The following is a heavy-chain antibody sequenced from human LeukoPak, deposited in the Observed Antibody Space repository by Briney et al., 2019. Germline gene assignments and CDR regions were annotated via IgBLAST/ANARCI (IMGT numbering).Heavy chain of an antibody. D-gene: IGHD3-22*01. CDR2: ISSSSSYI. Sequence: GGSLRLSCAASGFTFSSYSMNWVRQAPGKGLEWVSSISSSSSYIYYADSVKGRFTISRDNAKNSLYLQMNSPRAEDTAVYYCARSRGPRITMIVVVVEEVDPFDYWGQGTLVTVSS. CDR1: GFTFSSYS. J-gene: IGHJ4*02. V-gene: IGHV3-21*01. CDR3: ARSRGPRITMIVVVVEEVDPFDY.